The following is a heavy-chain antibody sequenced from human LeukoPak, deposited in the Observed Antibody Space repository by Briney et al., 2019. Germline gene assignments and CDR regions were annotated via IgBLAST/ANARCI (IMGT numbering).Heavy chain of an antibody. CDR3: ARLNQGNRFDY. CDR2: IYYSGNT. CDR1: GGSISSSSLY. J-gene: IGHJ4*02. V-gene: IGHV4-39*01. D-gene: IGHD1-14*01. Sequence: SETLSLTCTVSGGSISSSSLYWGWIRQPPGKGLEWIGSIYYSGNTFYNPSLKSRVTISVDTSKNQFSLKLSSVTAADTAVYYCARLNQGNRFDYWGQGTQVTVSS.